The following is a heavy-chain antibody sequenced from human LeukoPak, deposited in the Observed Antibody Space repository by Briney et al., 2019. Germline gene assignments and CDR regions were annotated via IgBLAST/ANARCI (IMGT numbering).Heavy chain of an antibody. Sequence: GGSLRLSCAASGFTFSSYWMCWVRQAPGKGLEWVANIKQDGSEKYYVDSVKGRFTISRDNAKNSLYLQMNSLRAEDTAVYYCAREPYSSSWYVDYWGQGTLVTVSS. V-gene: IGHV3-7*01. D-gene: IGHD6-13*01. CDR3: AREPYSSSWYVDY. J-gene: IGHJ4*02. CDR2: IKQDGSEK. CDR1: GFTFSSYW.